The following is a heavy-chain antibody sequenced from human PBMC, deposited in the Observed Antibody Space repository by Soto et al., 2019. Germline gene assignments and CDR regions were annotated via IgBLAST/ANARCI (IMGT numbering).Heavy chain of an antibody. CDR2: IYHSGST. CDR3: ARGPPHSH. Sequence: LQLQESGSGLVKPSQTLSLTCAVSGGSISSGGYSWSWIRQPPGKGLEWIGYIYHSGSTYYNPSLKSRVTISVDRDRNQFSLKLRSVTAADTAVYYCARGPPHSHWGQGTLVTVSS. V-gene: IGHV4-30-2*01. J-gene: IGHJ4*02. D-gene: IGHD2-21*01. CDR1: GGSISSGGYS.